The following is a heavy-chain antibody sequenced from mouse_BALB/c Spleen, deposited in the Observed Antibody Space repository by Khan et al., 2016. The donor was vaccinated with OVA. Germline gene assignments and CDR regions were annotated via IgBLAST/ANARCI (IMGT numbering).Heavy chain of an antibody. Sequence: EVQLVESGGGLVQPGGSRKLSCTASGFTFRSFGMHWVRQAPEKGLEWVAYIGSDSSTIYYADTVKGRFTISRDNTKNTLLLQLISLRSEDTAMFSCASSRYWDWFASWGQGTLVTVSA. CDR2: IGSDSSTI. J-gene: IGHJ3*01. D-gene: IGHD4-1*01. CDR3: ASSRYWDWFAS. V-gene: IGHV5-17*02. CDR1: GFTFRSFG.